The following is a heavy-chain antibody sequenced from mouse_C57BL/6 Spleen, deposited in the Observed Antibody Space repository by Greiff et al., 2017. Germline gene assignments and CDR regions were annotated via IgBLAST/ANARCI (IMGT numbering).Heavy chain of an antibody. CDR2: ISTYYGDA. CDR1: GYTFTDYA. CDR3: ARCPFITTVVATDFDV. D-gene: IGHD1-1*01. J-gene: IGHJ1*03. Sequence: VQGVESGPELVRPGVSVKISCKGSGYTFTDYAMHWVKQSHAKSLEWIGVISTYYGDASYNQKVKDKATMTVDKSSSTAYMELARLTSEDSAVYYCARCPFITTVVATDFDVWGTGTTVTVSS. V-gene: IGHV1-67*01.